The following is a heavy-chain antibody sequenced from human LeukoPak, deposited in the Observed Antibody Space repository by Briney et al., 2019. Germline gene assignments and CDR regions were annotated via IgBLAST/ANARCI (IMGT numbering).Heavy chain of an antibody. J-gene: IGHJ4*02. V-gene: IGHV3-13*01. CDR3: AKDYLGNWDRDC. Sequence: GGSLRLSCAASGFTFSNYDMHWVRQATGKGLEWVSGIGTAGDIYYPGSVKGRFTISRENAKNSLYLQMNSLRAEDTAVYYCAKDYLGNWDRDCWGQGTLVTVSS. CDR1: GFTFSNYD. D-gene: IGHD7-27*01. CDR2: IGTAGDI.